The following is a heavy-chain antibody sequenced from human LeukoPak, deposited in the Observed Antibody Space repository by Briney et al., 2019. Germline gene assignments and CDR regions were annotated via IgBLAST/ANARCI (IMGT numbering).Heavy chain of an antibody. V-gene: IGHV3-30*18. CDR2: ISYDGSNK. CDR1: GFTFSSYG. D-gene: IGHD6-13*01. J-gene: IGHJ5*02. Sequence: ESGGSLRLSCAASGFTFSSYGMHWVRQAPGKGLEWVAVISYDGSNKYYADSVKGRFTISRDNSKNTLYLQMNSLRAEDTAVYYCAKDWAGSSWTFDPWGQGTLVTVSS. CDR3: AKDWAGSSWTFDP.